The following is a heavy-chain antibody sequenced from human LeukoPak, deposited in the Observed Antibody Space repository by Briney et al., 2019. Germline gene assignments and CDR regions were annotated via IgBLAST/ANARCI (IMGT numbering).Heavy chain of an antibody. D-gene: IGHD3-3*01. J-gene: IGHJ3*02. CDR1: GFTFSSYA. Sequence: PGGSLRLSCAASGFTFSSYAMSWVRRAPGKGLEWVSYIDARSGIVYYADSVQGRFTISRDDAKDSVFLQMDSLRVDDTAVYYCARTYDFGRGPPGDAFDNWGQGTLVTVPS. CDR3: ARTYDFGRGPPGDAFDN. V-gene: IGHV3-48*01. CDR2: IDARSGIV.